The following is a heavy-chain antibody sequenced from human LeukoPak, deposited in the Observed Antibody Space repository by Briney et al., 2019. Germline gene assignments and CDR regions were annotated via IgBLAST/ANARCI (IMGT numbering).Heavy chain of an antibody. CDR1: GFNFGAYT. J-gene: IGHJ4*02. Sequence: PGGSLRLSCAASGFNFGAYTINWVRQAPGKGLEWVSCIFSRSESILYADSVKGRFTISRDNSKNTLYLQMNSLRAEDTAVYYCAKVFPYYDSSGRYFDYWGQGTLVTVSS. CDR2: IFSRSESI. V-gene: IGHV3-21*04. CDR3: AKVFPYYDSSGRYFDY. D-gene: IGHD3-22*01.